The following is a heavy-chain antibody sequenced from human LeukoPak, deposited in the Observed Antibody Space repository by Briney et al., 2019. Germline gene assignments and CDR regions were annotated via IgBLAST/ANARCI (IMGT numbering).Heavy chain of an antibody. Sequence: SETLSLTCTVSGGSISSYYWSWIRQPPGKGLEWIGYIYYSGSTNYNPSLKSRVTISVDTSKNQFSLKLSSVTAADTAVYYCARGRVAPDDYWGQGTLVTVSS. CDR3: ARGRVAPDDY. V-gene: IGHV4-59*01. J-gene: IGHJ4*02. CDR2: IYYSGST. D-gene: IGHD5-12*01. CDR1: GGSISSYY.